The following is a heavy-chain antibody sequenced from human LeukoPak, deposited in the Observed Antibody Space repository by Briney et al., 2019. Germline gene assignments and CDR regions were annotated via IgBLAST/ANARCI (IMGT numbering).Heavy chain of an antibody. D-gene: IGHD3-22*01. J-gene: IGHJ4*02. CDR1: GGSISSGDYY. CDR2: IYYSGST. CDR3: ARGGSYDSSGYYSREFDY. V-gene: IGHV4-31*03. Sequence: SQTLSLTCTVSGGSISSGDYYWSWIRQHPGKGLEWIGHIYYSGSTYYNPSLKSRVTISVDTSKNQFSLKLRSVTAADTAVYHCARGGSYDSSGYYSREFDYWGQGTLVTVSS.